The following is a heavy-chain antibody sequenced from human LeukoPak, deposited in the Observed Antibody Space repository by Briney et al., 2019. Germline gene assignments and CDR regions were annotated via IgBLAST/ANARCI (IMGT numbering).Heavy chain of an antibody. D-gene: IGHD3-10*01. Sequence: ASVNVSCKASGYNFTNYYMHWVRQAPGQGLEWMGIINPSGGSTSYAQKFQGRVTMTRDTSTSTVYMELSSLRSEDTAVYYCARRGGSGSYLWYWFDPWGQGTLVTVSS. CDR2: INPSGGST. J-gene: IGHJ5*02. CDR1: GYNFTNYY. V-gene: IGHV1-46*01. CDR3: ARRGGSGSYLWYWFDP.